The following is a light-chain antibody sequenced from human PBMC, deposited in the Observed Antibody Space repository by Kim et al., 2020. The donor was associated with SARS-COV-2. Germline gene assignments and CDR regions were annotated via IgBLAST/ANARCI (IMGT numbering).Light chain of an antibody. CDR1: QGVSNY. CDR2: EGS. CDR3: QQRSDWPIT. Sequence: LSPGDRVPLSCRASQGVSNYLAWYQWKPGQAPRLLIYEGSNRATGIPTRFSGRGSETDFTLTISSLEPEDSAVYFCQQRSDWPITFGQGTRLEIK. V-gene: IGKV3D-11*01. J-gene: IGKJ5*01.